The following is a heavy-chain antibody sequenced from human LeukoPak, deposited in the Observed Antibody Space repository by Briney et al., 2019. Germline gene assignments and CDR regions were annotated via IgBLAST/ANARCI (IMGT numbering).Heavy chain of an antibody. CDR1: GVTLSDHH. CDR2: SRNKAKSYTT. D-gene: IGHD6-19*01. V-gene: IGHV3-72*01. CDR3: ARDGATRDNSDFDV. J-gene: IGHJ3*01. Sequence: GGSLRLSCITSGVTLSDHHMDWVRQAAGKGLEWVGRSRNKAKSYTTEYVASVKGRFTISRDDSKNSLHLQMNSLKIEDTAVYYCARDGATRDNSDFDVWGQGTVVTVSS.